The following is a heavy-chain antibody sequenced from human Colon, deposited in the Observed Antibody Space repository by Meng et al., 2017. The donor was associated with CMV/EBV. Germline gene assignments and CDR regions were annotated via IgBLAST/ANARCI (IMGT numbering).Heavy chain of an antibody. CDR2: ISNDGRTP. D-gene: IGHD1-14*01. J-gene: IGHJ4*02. Sequence: GGSLRLSCVASGLTFSSHWMHWVRQTPGKELVWVSRISNDGRTPTYADSVKGRFTISRDNDKNTLYLQMNSLTVEDTAVYYCISEAAGGDYWGQGALVTVSS. V-gene: IGHV3-74*01. CDR3: ISEAAGGDY. CDR1: GLTFSSHW.